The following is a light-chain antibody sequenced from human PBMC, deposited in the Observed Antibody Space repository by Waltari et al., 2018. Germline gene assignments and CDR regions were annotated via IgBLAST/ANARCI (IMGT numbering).Light chain of an antibody. CDR3: CSASDNKAM. Sequence: SSDLTQPSSVSVSPGQTARITCSGDVLATRYARWFQQRPGQAPSLLIFKDTERPSGIPERFSGSSSGTTVTLIISGAQVEDEADYYCCSASDNKAMFGGGTKLTVL. V-gene: IGLV3-27*01. J-gene: IGLJ3*02. CDR2: KDT. CDR1: VLATRY.